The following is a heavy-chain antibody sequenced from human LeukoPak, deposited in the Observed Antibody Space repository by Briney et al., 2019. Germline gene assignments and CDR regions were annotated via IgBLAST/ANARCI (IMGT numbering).Heavy chain of an antibody. V-gene: IGHV4-34*01. J-gene: IGHJ4*02. Sequence: SETLSLTCAVYGGSFSGYYWSWIRQPPGKGLGWIGEINHSGSTNYNPSLKSRVTISVDTSKNQFSLKLSSVTAADTAVYYCASDLVAHDYWGQGTLVTVSS. CDR2: INHSGST. D-gene: IGHD2-15*01. CDR1: GGSFSGYY. CDR3: ASDLVAHDY.